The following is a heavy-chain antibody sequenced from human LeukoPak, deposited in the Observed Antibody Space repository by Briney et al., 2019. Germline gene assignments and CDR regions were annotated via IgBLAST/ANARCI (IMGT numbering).Heavy chain of an antibody. CDR3: ARGASAHGDYFVY. CDR1: GFTFSNYD. D-gene: IGHD4-17*01. V-gene: IGHV3-13*01. CDR2: IGTAGDI. J-gene: IGHJ4*02. Sequence: PGGSLRLSCAASGFTFSNYDMHWVRQATGKGLEWVSGIGTAGDIYYPGPVKGRFTISRDNAKNSLYLQMNSLRAEDTAVYYCARGASAHGDYFVYWGQGTLVTVSS.